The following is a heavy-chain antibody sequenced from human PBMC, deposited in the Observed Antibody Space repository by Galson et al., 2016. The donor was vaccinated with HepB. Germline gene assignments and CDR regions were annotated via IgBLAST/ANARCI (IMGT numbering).Heavy chain of an antibody. D-gene: IGHD3-9*01. CDR2: VNWNARSI. J-gene: IGHJ4*02. CDR1: GFKLDDYA. CDR3: ASYPGYFPGN. Sequence: LRLSCAASGFKLDDYAMHWVRQAPGEGLEWVSSVNWNARSIAYADSVQGRFTISRDNAKRSLSLQMNSLRAEDTAVYYCASYPGYFPGNWGQGTLVTVSS. V-gene: IGHV3-9*01.